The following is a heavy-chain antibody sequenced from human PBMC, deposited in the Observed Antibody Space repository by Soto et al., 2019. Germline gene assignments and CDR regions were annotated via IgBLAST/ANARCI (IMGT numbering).Heavy chain of an antibody. V-gene: IGHV4-31*03. CDR1: GGSMSSGGYY. Sequence: QVQLQESGPGLVKPSQTLSLTCTVSGGSMSSGGYYWSWIRQHPGKGLEWIGYIYYSGSTYYNPSLKSRVTMSVDTSENQFSLRLSSVTAADTAVYYCARKDSGYGDYMDVWGKGTTVTVSS. CDR2: IYYSGST. CDR3: ARKDSGYGDYMDV. J-gene: IGHJ6*03. D-gene: IGHD5-12*01.